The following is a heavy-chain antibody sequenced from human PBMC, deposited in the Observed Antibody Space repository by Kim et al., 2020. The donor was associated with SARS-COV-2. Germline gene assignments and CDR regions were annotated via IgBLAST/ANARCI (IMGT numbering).Heavy chain of an antibody. J-gene: IGHJ4*01. D-gene: IGHD5-18*01. CDR2: ISYDGSNK. CDR1: GFTFSSYA. Sequence: GGSLRLSCAASGFTFSSYAMHWVRQAPGKGLEWVAVISYDGSNKYYADSVKGRFTISRDNSKNTLYLQMNSLRAEDTAVYYCARDPRRAMAASSFDYWG. V-gene: IGHV3-30*04. CDR3: ARDPRRAMAASSFDY.